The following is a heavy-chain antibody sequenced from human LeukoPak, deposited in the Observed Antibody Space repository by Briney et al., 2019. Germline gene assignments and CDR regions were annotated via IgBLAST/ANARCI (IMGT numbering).Heavy chain of an antibody. D-gene: IGHD1-14*01. CDR3: TRDRSRAEDD. Sequence: GRSLTLSCAASGFTFSGHWMSWVRQAPGKGLEWVANINQGGSDKYYVDSVKGRFTISRDNANNLLYLQMNSLRGEDTAVYYCTRDRSRAEDDWGQRPLGTVSS. CDR2: INQGGSDK. V-gene: IGHV3-7*01. CDR1: GFTFSGHW. J-gene: IGHJ4*02.